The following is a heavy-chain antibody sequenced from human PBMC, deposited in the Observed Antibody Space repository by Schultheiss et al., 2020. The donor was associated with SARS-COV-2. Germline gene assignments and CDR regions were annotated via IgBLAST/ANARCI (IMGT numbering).Heavy chain of an antibody. Sequence: ASVKVSCKASGGTFSSYAISWVRQAPGQGLEWMGWISAYNGDTKYAQKLQGRVTMTRDTSTSTVYMELSRLRSEDTAVYYCARGWYGALYYGMDVWGQGTTVTVSS. CDR2: ISAYNGDT. CDR3: ARGWYGALYYGMDV. D-gene: IGHD1-14*01. J-gene: IGHJ6*02. V-gene: IGHV1-18*01. CDR1: GGTFSSYA.